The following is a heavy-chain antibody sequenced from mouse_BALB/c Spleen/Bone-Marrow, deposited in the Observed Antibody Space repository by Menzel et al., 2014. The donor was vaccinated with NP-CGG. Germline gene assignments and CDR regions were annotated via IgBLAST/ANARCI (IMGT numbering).Heavy chain of an antibody. V-gene: IGHV14-3*02. CDR2: IDPANGNT. CDR3: TRDYVFYAMDY. D-gene: IGHD2-4*01. J-gene: IGHJ4*01. CDR1: GFNIKDTY. Sequence: LKQSGAELVKPGASVKLSCTASGFNIKDTYMHWVKQRPEQGLEWIGRIDPANGNTKYDPKFQGKATITTDTSSNTAYLQLSSLTSEDTAVYYCTRDYVFYAMDYWGQGTSVTVSS.